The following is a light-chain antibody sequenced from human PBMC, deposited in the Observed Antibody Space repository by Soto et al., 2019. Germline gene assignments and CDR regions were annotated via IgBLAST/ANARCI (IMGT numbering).Light chain of an antibody. Sequence: QSVLTQPASVSGSPGQSITISCTGTNSDVGDYNYVSWYQQHPGKAPELIIYEVSNRPSGISDRFSASKSGNTASLTISGLQAEDEADYYCSSYTNSNTRVFGTGTKLTVL. V-gene: IGLV2-14*01. CDR1: NSDVGDYNY. J-gene: IGLJ1*01. CDR2: EVS. CDR3: SSYTNSNTRV.